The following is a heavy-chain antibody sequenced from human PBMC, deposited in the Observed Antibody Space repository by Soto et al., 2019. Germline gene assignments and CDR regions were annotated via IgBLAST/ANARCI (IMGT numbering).Heavy chain of an antibody. V-gene: IGHV4-34*01. CDR3: AREYGGNSGTFDY. CDR1: GVSISGNH. CDR2: INHSGST. Sequence: LSLTCDVSGVSISGNHWSWIRQAPGKGLEWIGEINHSGSTNYNPSLKSRVTISVDTSKNQFSLKLSSVTAADTAVYYCAREYGGNSGTFDYWGQGTLVTVSS. D-gene: IGHD2-21*02. J-gene: IGHJ4*02.